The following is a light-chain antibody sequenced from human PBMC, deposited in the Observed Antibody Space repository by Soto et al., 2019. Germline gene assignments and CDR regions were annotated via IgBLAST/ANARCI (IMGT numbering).Light chain of an antibody. CDR2: DVA. CDR3: SSYTDSNTGV. V-gene: IGLV2-14*01. CDR1: TSDVGGYNY. J-gene: IGLJ2*01. Sequence: QSALTQPASVSGSPGQSITISCTGTTSDVGGYNYVSWYQQHPGKAPKLIIYDVANRPSGVSNRFSGSKSGNTASLTISGLQAEDEADYYCSSYTDSNTGVFGGGTQLTVL.